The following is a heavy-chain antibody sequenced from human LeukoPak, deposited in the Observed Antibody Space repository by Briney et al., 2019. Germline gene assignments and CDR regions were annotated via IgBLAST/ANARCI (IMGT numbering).Heavy chain of an antibody. Sequence: GGSLRLSCAASGFTLSDQFMDWVRQAPGKGLEWIARSRSKARSHTTEYAASVKGRFSISRDDSGNLVFLQMNSLRTEDTAVYYCAKAAVPTWDDRPLAYWGQGTLVTVSS. CDR3: AKAAVPTWDDRPLAY. J-gene: IGHJ4*02. V-gene: IGHV3-72*01. D-gene: IGHD1-1*01. CDR1: GFTLSDQF. CDR2: SRSKARSHTT.